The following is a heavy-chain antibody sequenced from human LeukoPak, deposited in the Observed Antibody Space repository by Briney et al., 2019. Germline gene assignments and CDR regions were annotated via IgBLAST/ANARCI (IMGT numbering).Heavy chain of an antibody. Sequence: GGSLRLSCAASEFTFSNYRMSWVRQAPGKGLEWVASIQKDGSQKYYLESVKGRFTISRDNTKNSLYLHMSSLRADDTAVYYCAKPQSYSYFDYWGQGTLVTVSS. CDR1: EFTFSNYR. CDR2: IQKDGSQK. D-gene: IGHD3-10*01. CDR3: AKPQSYSYFDY. J-gene: IGHJ4*02. V-gene: IGHV3-7*01.